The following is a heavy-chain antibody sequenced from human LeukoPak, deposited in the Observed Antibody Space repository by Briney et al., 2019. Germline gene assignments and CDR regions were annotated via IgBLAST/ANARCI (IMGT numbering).Heavy chain of an antibody. CDR3: ARIRWVSGPEICYNH. CDR2: VPPDGYD. V-gene: IGHV4-34*01. Sequence: PSETLSLTCAVSGVSLTDYYWSRIRQSPGKGLEWIAEVPPDGYDKYTPSLKNRVSLSVDRSDNQLSLRLSPVTAADTAISYCARIRWVSGPEICYNHWAQGSLVSVS. CDR1: GVSLTDYY. J-gene: IGHJ5*02. D-gene: IGHD2-8*01.